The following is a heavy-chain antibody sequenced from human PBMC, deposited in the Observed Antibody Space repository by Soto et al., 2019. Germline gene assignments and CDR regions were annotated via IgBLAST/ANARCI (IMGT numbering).Heavy chain of an antibody. J-gene: IGHJ2*01. CDR1: GFTFPGFG. D-gene: IGHD5-18*01. CDR3: ARTYSYGSFWYFDL. V-gene: IGHV1-18*04. Sequence: QFQLVQSGADVKKPGASVKVSCKASGFTFPGFGITWVRQAPGQGLEWMGWITASNGNTNYALHLQGRVTMTTDTSTSTAYMELWRLRSDDTAVYYCARTYSYGSFWYFDLWGRGTLVTVSS. CDR2: ITASNGNT.